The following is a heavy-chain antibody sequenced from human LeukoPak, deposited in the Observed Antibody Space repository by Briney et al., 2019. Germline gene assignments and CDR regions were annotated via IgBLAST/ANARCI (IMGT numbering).Heavy chain of an antibody. Sequence: ASVKVSCKASGYTFTSYGISWVRQAPGQGLEWMGWISAYNGNTNYAQKLQGRVTMTTDTSTSTAYMELRSLRSDDTAVYYCARGAKYYDILTGYRGNLALHYWGQGTLVTVSS. V-gene: IGHV1-18*04. D-gene: IGHD3-9*01. CDR2: ISAYNGNT. CDR3: ARGAKYYDILTGYRGNLALHY. J-gene: IGHJ4*02. CDR1: GYTFTSYG.